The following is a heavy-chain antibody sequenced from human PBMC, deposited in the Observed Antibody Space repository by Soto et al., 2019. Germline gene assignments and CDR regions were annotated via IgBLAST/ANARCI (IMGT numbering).Heavy chain of an antibody. CDR3: ADAVAVVTPYIDV. J-gene: IGHJ6*02. CDR1: GFSFASYA. D-gene: IGHD2-21*02. Sequence: QVQLVESGGGVVQPGRSLRLSCAASGFSFASYAMHWVRQAPGKGLEWVAAISYDGNNDYYADSVKGRFTISRDNSKNTLYLQMTSLRLEDTAVYYCADAVAVVTPYIDVWGQGTTVTVSS. V-gene: IGHV3-30-3*01. CDR2: ISYDGNND.